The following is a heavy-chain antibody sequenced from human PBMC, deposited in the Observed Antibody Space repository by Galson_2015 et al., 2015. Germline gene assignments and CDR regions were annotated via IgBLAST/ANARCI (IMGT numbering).Heavy chain of an antibody. V-gene: IGHV5-51*01. J-gene: IGHJ3*02. CDR2: IYPGDSDT. Sequence: QSGAEVKKPGESLKISCTGSGYSFASYWIGWVRQMPGKGLEWIGVIYPGDSDTRYSPSFQGQVTISADKSISTAYLQWSSLKASDTAMYYCARHGDIVVVPAAMRGVAFDIWGQGTMVTVSS. CDR3: ARHGDIVVVPAAMRGVAFDI. CDR1: GYSFASYW. D-gene: IGHD2-2*01.